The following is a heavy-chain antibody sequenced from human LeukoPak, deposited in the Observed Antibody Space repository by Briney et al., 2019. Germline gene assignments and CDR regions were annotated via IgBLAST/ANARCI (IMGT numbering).Heavy chain of an antibody. J-gene: IGHJ4*02. CDR2: INHSGST. D-gene: IGHD3-22*01. CDR1: GGSFSGYY. Sequence: SETLSLTCAVYGGSFSGYYWSWIRQPPGKGLEWIGEINHSGSTNCNPSLKSRVTISVDTSKNQFSLKLSSVTAADTAVYYCARDRYYNRLFDYWGQGTLVTVSS. V-gene: IGHV4-34*01. CDR3: ARDRYYNRLFDY.